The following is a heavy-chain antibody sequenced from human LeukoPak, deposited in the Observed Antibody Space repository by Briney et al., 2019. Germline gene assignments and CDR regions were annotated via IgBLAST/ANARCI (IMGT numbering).Heavy chain of an antibody. CDR3: ARDRYCSGGSCYFDY. Sequence: GGSLRLSCAVSGFSFSSYSMNWVRQAPGKGLEWVSSISRSSSYIYYADAVKGRFTISRDNAKNSLYLQMNSLRAEDTAVYYCARDRYCSGGSCYFDYWGQGTLVTVSS. CDR2: ISRSSSYI. D-gene: IGHD2-15*01. CDR1: GFSFSSYS. J-gene: IGHJ4*02. V-gene: IGHV3-21*04.